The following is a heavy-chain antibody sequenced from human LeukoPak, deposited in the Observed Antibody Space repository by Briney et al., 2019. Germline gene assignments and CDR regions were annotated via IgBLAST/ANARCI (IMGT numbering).Heavy chain of an antibody. J-gene: IGHJ3*02. Sequence: ASVKVSCKASGGTFSSYAITWVRQAPGQGLEWMGGIIPNFATANYAQKLQGRVTITADESTSTAYMELSSLRSEDTAVYYCARYHFDWLNAFDIWGQGTMVTVSS. CDR3: ARYHFDWLNAFDI. D-gene: IGHD3-9*01. V-gene: IGHV1-69*13. CDR2: IIPNFATA. CDR1: GGTFSSYA.